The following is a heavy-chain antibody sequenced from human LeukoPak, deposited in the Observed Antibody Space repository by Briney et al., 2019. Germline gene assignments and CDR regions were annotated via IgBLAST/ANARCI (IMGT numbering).Heavy chain of an antibody. CDR3: ARGGGIVVVVAAMGAFDI. J-gene: IGHJ3*02. V-gene: IGHV1-69*01. CDR1: GGTFSSYA. CDR2: IIPIFGTA. D-gene: IGHD2-15*01. Sequence: GSSVKVPCKASGGTFSSYAISWVRQAPGQGLEWMGGIIPIFGTANYAQKFQGRVTITADESTSTAYMELSSLRSEDTAVYYCARGGGIVVVVAAMGAFDIWGQGTMVTVSS.